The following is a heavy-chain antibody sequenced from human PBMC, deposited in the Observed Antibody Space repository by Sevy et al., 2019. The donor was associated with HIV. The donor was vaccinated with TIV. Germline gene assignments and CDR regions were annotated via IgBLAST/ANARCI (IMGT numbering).Heavy chain of an antibody. J-gene: IGHJ6*02. D-gene: IGHD3-22*01. Sequence: GGSLRLSCAASGFTFSSYAMTWVRQAPGKGLEWVSIIAGSGGDTYYADSVKGRFTIFRDNSKNTLYLQMNSLRAEDTGIYYCATRGKYYDSSGDSFGLDVWGQGTTVTVSS. V-gene: IGHV3-23*01. CDR3: ATRGKYYDSSGDSFGLDV. CDR1: GFTFSSYA. CDR2: IAGSGGDT.